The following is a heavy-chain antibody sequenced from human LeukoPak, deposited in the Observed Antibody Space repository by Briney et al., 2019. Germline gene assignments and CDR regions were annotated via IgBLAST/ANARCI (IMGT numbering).Heavy chain of an antibody. CDR2: IYYSGST. CDR1: GGSISSYY. Sequence: SETLSLTCTVSGGSISSYYWSWIRQPPGKGLEWIGYIYYSGSTNYNPSLKSRVTISVDTSKNQFSLKLSSVTAADTAVYYCARLSYGDYESLAFDYWGRGTLVTVSS. CDR3: ARLSYGDYESLAFDY. D-gene: IGHD4-17*01. J-gene: IGHJ4*02. V-gene: IGHV4-59*08.